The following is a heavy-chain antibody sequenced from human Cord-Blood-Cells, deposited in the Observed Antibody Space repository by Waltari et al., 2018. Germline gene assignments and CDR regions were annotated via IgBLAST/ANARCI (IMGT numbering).Heavy chain of an antibody. J-gene: IGHJ3*02. CDR3: ARDWARDAFDI. D-gene: IGHD3-16*01. V-gene: IGHV3-53*01. Sequence: EVQLVESGGGLIQPGGSLRLSCAASGFTVSSNYMSWVRQAPGKGLEWVSVIYSGGRTYYADSVKGRFTISRDNSKNTLYLQMNSLRAEDTAVYYCARDWARDAFDIWGQGTMVTVSS. CDR2: IYSGGRT. CDR1: GFTVSSNY.